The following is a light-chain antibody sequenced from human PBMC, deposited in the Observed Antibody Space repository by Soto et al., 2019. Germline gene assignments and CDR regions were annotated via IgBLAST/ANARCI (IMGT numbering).Light chain of an antibody. V-gene: IGLV3-21*04. Sequence: SYELTQPPPVSVAPGKTARITCGGNNIGSKSVHWYQQKPGQAPVLVIYYDSDRPSGIPERFSGSNSGNTATLTISRVEAGDEADYYCQVWDSSSDRYVVFGGGTKLTVL. CDR1: NIGSKS. CDR2: YDS. CDR3: QVWDSSSDRYVV. J-gene: IGLJ2*01.